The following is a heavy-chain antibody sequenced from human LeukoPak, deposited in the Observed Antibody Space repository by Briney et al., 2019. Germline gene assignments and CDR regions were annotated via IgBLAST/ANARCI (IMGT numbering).Heavy chain of an antibody. CDR1: GFTFSRYR. V-gene: IGHV3-21*01. CDR3: ARADDSSSYKGWFDP. Sequence: PGGSLRLSCAGSGFTFSRYRMTWVRQAPGKGLEWVSSISSSSSYIYYADSVKGRFTISRDNAKDSLYLEMNNLRAEDTAVYYCARADDSSSYKGWFDPWGQGTLVTVSS. J-gene: IGHJ5*02. CDR2: ISSSSSYI. D-gene: IGHD3-22*01.